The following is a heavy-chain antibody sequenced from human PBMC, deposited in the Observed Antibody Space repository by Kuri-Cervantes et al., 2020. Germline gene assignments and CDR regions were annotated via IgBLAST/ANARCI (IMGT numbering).Heavy chain of an antibody. CDR2: IYTSGST. CDR1: GGSISSYY. D-gene: IGHD6-19*01. CDR3: ARAGPWLANWFDP. V-gene: IGHV4-4*07. J-gene: IGHJ5*02. Sequence: ESLKISCTVSGGSISSYYWSWIRQPAGKGLEWIGRIYTSGSTNYNPSLKSRVTISVDKSKNQFSLKLSSVTAADTAVYYCARAGPWLANWFDPWGQGTVVTVSS.